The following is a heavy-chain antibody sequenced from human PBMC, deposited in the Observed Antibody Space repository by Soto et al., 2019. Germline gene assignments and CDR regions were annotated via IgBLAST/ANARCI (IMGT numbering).Heavy chain of an antibody. CDR3: ARGRGAESYGAYYDY. CDR1: GYTFIDYD. CDR2: MNSKSGNT. D-gene: IGHD3-10*01. J-gene: IGHJ4*02. Sequence: QVQLEQSGAEVKKPGASVKVSCKPSGYTFIDYDVNWVRQATGQGLEWMGWMNSKSGNTGYAQKFQGRVTMTRDTSISTAYMELSSLRSEDTDVYYCARGRGAESYGAYYDYWGQGTLVTVSS. V-gene: IGHV1-8*02.